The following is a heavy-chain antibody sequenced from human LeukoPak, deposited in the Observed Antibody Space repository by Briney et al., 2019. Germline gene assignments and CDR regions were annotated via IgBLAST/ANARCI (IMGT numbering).Heavy chain of an antibody. Sequence: GGSLRLSCAASGFTFSSYGMNWVRQAPGKGLEWVSYITSSGRNVYYADSVKGRFTISRDNAKNSLYLQMNSLRGEDTAVYYCARERQKCGGDCYDYWGQGTLVTVSS. D-gene: IGHD2-21*01. CDR2: ITSSGRNV. CDR1: GFTFSSYG. V-gene: IGHV3-48*03. CDR3: ARERQKCGGDCYDY. J-gene: IGHJ4*02.